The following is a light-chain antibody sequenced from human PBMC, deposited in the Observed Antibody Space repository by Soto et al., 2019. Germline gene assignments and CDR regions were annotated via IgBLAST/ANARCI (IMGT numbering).Light chain of an antibody. Sequence: QSVLTQPASVSGSPGQSITISCTGTSSDVGGYNYVSWYQQHPGKAPKLMIYDVSNRPSGVSNRFSGSKSGNTASPTISGLQAEDGADYYCSSYTSSSTLYVCGTGTRSPS. CDR2: DVS. J-gene: IGLJ1*01. CDR3: SSYTSSSTLYV. CDR1: SSDVGGYNY. V-gene: IGLV2-14*01.